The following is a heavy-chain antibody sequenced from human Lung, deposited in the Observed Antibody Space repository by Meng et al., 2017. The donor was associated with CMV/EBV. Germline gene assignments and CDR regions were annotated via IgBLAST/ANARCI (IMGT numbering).Heavy chain of an antibody. Sequence: SETLSLXXTVSGGPVSSGSYYWSWIRQPPGKGLEWIGYIYYSGSTNYNPSLKGRVTISVDTSKNQFPLKLSSVTAADTAVYYCARDLDIGYGMDVWGQGTXVTVSS. V-gene: IGHV4-61*01. CDR1: GGPVSSGSYY. D-gene: IGHD2-15*01. J-gene: IGHJ6*02. CDR3: ARDLDIGYGMDV. CDR2: IYYSGST.